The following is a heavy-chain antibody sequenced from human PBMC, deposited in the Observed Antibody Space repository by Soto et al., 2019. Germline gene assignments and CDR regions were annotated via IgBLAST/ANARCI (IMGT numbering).Heavy chain of an antibody. CDR3: ARESVWSIAVAGGAFAI. CDR2: INPNSGGT. J-gene: IGHJ3*02. Sequence: QVQLVQSGAEVKKPGASVKVSCKASGYTFTGYYMHWVRQAPGQGLEWMGWINPNSGGTNYAQKFQGWVTMTRDTSISTAYMELSRLRSDDTAVYYCARESVWSIAVAGGAFAIWGQGTMVTVSS. CDR1: GYTFTGYY. D-gene: IGHD6-19*01. V-gene: IGHV1-2*04.